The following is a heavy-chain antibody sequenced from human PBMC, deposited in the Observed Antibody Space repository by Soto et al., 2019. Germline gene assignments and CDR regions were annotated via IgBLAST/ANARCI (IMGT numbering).Heavy chain of an antibody. V-gene: IGHV1-2*02. CDR2: INPNSGGT. D-gene: IGHD6-19*01. Sequence: GXSVKVSCKASGYTFTGYYIHWLRQAPGQGLEWMGWINPNSGGTTYAQKFQGRVTLTRDTSINTAYLELSSLRSDDTAVYYCASVMAVAPYFDPWGQGNLVTVSS. CDR1: GYTFTGYY. CDR3: ASVMAVAPYFDP. J-gene: IGHJ5*02.